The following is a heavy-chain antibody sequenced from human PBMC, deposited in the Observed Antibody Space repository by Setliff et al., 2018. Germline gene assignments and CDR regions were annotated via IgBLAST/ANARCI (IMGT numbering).Heavy chain of an antibody. Sequence: PSETLSLTCTVSGASVSGNSYYWGWIRQPPGKGLEWIASTYYSGSTYYNPSLKSRVSISVDTSKNQLSLTLSSVTAADTAVYYCVREGYSEYFQDWGRGTLVTVSS. CDR1: GASVSGNSYY. D-gene: IGHD1-1*01. J-gene: IGHJ1*01. CDR3: VREGYSEYFQD. V-gene: IGHV4-39*07. CDR2: TYYSGST.